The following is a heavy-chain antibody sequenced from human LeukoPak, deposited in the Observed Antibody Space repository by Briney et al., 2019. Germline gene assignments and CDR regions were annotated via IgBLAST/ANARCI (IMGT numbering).Heavy chain of an antibody. V-gene: IGHV4-61*03. CDR2: IYYTGKT. J-gene: IGHJ4*02. D-gene: IGHD3-10*01. Sequence: PSETLSLTCTVSGDSVSNGNYYWSWLRQPPGKALEWIGYIYYTGKTYYNPSLEGQVTILVDTSRNHFSVKLSSVTAADTAVYYCARSQNYYGSGDYWSQGTLVTVSS. CDR1: GDSVSNGNYY. CDR3: ARSQNYYGSGDY.